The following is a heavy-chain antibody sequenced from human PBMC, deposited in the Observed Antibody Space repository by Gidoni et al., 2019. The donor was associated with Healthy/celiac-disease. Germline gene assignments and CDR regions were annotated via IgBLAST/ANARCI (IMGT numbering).Heavy chain of an antibody. D-gene: IGHD3-22*01. Sequence: EVQLVESGGGLVQPGGSLSLSCAASGFTFSSYAMSWVRQAPGKGLEWVSAISGSGGSTYSADSVKGRFTISRDNSKNTLYLQMNSLRAEDTAVYFCAKAGSKITMIVLPLDVWGQGTTVTVSS. J-gene: IGHJ6*02. CDR3: AKAGSKITMIVLPLDV. V-gene: IGHV3-23*04. CDR1: GFTFSSYA. CDR2: ISGSGGST.